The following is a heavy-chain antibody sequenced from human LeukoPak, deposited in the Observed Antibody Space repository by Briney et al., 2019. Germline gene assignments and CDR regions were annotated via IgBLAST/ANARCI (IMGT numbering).Heavy chain of an antibody. J-gene: IGHJ6*02. D-gene: IGHD3-10*01. CDR3: AKGRVTMVRRAPRCYYYGKDG. Sequence: SETLSLTCAVYGWTFSGYYWNWIRQPPGKGLEWIGDINHSRSTNYNPSLKSRVTIPVDTYKNQSPLMLSTVTAADTAVYNCAKGRVTMVRRAPRCYYYGKDGWGQGTTVTVSS. CDR1: GWTFSGYY. V-gene: IGHV4-34*01. CDR2: INHSRST.